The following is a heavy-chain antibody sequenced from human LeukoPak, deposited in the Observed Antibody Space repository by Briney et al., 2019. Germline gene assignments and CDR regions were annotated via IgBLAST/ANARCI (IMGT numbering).Heavy chain of an antibody. CDR1: GFTLSSYW. CDR3: ARPVGYDFWSGSPYYFDY. CDR2: IKQDGSEK. V-gene: IGHV3-7*01. J-gene: IGHJ4*02. Sequence: QPGGSLRLSCAASGFTLSSYWMSWVRQAPGKGLGWVANIKQDGSEKYYVDSVKGRFTISRDNAKNSLYLQMNSLRAEDTAVYYCARPVGYDFWSGSPYYFDYWGQGTLVTVSS. D-gene: IGHD3-3*01.